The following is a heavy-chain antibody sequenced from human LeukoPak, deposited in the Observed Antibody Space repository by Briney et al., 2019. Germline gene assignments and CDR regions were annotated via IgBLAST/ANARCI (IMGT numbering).Heavy chain of an antibody. CDR2: INHSGST. CDR1: GGSFSGYY. CDR3: ARVPRVYPFGGVIVRDY. J-gene: IGHJ4*02. D-gene: IGHD3-16*02. Sequence: SETLSLTCAVYGGSFSGYYWSWIRQPPGKGLEWIGEINHSGSTNYNPSLKSRVTISVDTSKNQFSLKLSSVTAADTAVYYCARVPRVYPFGGVIVRDYWGQGTLVTVSS. V-gene: IGHV4-34*01.